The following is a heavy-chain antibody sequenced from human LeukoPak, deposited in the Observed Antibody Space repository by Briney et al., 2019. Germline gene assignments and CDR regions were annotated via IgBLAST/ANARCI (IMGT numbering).Heavy chain of an antibody. Sequence: GRSLRLSCAASGFTFSSYAMHWVRQAPGKGLDWVSYISTSGSTIYYADSVKGRFTISRDNAKNSLSLEMNSLRAEDTAVYYCVRGFHYGLDVWGQGTTVTVSS. CDR3: VRGFHYGLDV. V-gene: IGHV3-48*04. CDR2: ISTSGSTI. CDR1: GFTFSSYA. J-gene: IGHJ6*02. D-gene: IGHD3-10*01.